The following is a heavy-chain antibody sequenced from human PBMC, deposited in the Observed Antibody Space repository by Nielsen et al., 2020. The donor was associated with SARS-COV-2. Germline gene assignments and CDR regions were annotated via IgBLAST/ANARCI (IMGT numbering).Heavy chain of an antibody. CDR3: ASDYGGNFSY. CDR2: INSDGSST. Sequence: GGSLRLSCAASGFTFSSYWMHWVRQAPGKGLVWVSGINSDGSSTTYADSVKGRFTISRDNSKNTLYLQMNSLRAEDTAVYYCASDYGGNFSYWGQGTLVTVSS. V-gene: IGHV3-74*01. D-gene: IGHD4-23*01. CDR1: GFTFSSYW. J-gene: IGHJ4*02.